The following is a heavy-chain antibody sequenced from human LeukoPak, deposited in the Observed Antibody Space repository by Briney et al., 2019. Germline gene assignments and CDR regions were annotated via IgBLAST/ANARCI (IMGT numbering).Heavy chain of an antibody. CDR2: ISGSGGST. D-gene: IGHD2-2*01. CDR1: GFTFDTYA. CDR3: AKETEDIVVVPAAMGDY. V-gene: IGHV3-23*01. Sequence: GSLRLSCAASGFTFDTYAMSWVRQAPGKGLEWVSAISGSGGSTYYADSVKGRFTISRDNSKNTLYLQMNSLRAEDTAVYYCAKETEDIVVVPAAMGDYWGQGTLVTVSS. J-gene: IGHJ4*02.